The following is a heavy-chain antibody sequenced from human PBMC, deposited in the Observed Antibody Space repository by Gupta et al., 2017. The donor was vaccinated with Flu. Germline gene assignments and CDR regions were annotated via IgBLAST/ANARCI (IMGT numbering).Heavy chain of an antibody. CDR2: IYYSGST. CDR3: ARLHYDSSGYYIFDY. J-gene: IGHJ4*02. Sequence: SYYWGWIRQPPGKGLEWIGSIYYSGSTYYNPSLKSRVTISVDTSKNQFSLKLSSVTAADTAVYYCARLHYDSSGYYIFDYWGQGTLVTVSS. V-gene: IGHV4-39*01. CDR1: SYY. D-gene: IGHD3-22*01.